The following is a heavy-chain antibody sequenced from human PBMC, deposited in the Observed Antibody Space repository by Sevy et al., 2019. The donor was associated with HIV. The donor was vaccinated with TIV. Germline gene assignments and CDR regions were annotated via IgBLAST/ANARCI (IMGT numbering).Heavy chain of an antibody. V-gene: IGHV3-7*03. CDR1: GFTFSNYW. Sequence: GGSLRLSCAASGFTFSNYWMSWVRQAPGKGLEWVANIKEDGSENYYVDSVKGRFTSSRDNAKNSLYLQMNSLRAEDTAVYYCARVGGCSSTSCFAYWFDPWGQGTLVTVSS. D-gene: IGHD2-2*01. CDR2: IKEDGSEN. CDR3: ARVGGCSSTSCFAYWFDP. J-gene: IGHJ5*02.